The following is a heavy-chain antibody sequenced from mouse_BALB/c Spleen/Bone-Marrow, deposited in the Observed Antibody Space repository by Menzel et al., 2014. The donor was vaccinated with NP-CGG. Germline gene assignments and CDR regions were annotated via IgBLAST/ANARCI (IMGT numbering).Heavy chain of an antibody. CDR2: ISSGGST. D-gene: IGHD2-4*01. J-gene: IGHJ2*01. V-gene: IGHV5-6-5*01. CDR1: GFTFSSYA. Sequence: EVQLVESGGGLVKPGGSLKLSCAAPGFTFSSYAMSWVRQTPEKRLEWVASISSGGSTYYPDSVKGRFTISRDNARNILYLQMSSLRSEDTAMYYCARLITRGNFDYWGQGTTLTVSS. CDR3: ARLITRGNFDY.